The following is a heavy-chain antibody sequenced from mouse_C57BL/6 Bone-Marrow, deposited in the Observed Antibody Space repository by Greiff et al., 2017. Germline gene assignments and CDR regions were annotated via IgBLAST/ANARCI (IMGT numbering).Heavy chain of an antibody. CDR2: ISGGGGNT. CDR3: ARHDGYFYFDY. V-gene: IGHV5-9*01. J-gene: IGHJ2*01. CDR1: GFTFSSYT. Sequence: EVQLKESGGGLVKPGGSLKLSCAASGFTFSSYTMSWVRQTPEKRLEWVATISGGGGNTYYPDSVKGRFTISRDNAKNTLYLQMSSLRSEDTALYYCARHDGYFYFDYWGQGTTLTVSS. D-gene: IGHD2-3*01.